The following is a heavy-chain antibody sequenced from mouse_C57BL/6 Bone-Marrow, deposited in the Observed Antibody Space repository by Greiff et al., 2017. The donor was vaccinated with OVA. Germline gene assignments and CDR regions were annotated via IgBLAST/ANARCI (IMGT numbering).Heavy chain of an antibody. V-gene: IGHV1-64*01. CDR3: ASGGYDYRHWYFDV. D-gene: IGHD2-4*01. CDR2: IHPNSGST. Sequence: QVQLKQPGAELVKPGASVKLSCKASGYTFPSYWMHWVKQRPGQGLEWIGMIHPNSGSTNYNEKFKSKATLTVDTSSSTAYMQLSSLTSEDSAVYYCASGGYDYRHWYFDVWGTGTTVTVSS. J-gene: IGHJ1*03. CDR1: GYTFPSYW.